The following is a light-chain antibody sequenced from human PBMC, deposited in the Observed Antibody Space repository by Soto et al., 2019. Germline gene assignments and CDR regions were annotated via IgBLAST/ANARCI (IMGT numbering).Light chain of an antibody. CDR1: SSDVGSYNL. CDR3: CSYAGSSTFNVV. Sequence: QSGLTQPAAGSGSPGRSITISCTGTSSDVGSYNLVSWYQQHPGKAPKLMIYEGSKRPSGVSNRFSGSKSGNTASLTISGLQAEDEADYYCCSYAGSSTFNVVFGGGTQLTVL. J-gene: IGLJ2*01. CDR2: EGS. V-gene: IGLV2-23*03.